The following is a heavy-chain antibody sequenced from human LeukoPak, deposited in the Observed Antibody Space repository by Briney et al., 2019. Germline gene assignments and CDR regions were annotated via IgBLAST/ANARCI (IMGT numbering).Heavy chain of an antibody. V-gene: IGHV1-69*01. CDR3: ARGPTPVVVVPAAATNWFDP. CDR2: IIPIFGTA. Sequence: ASVKVSCKASGGTFSSYAISWVRQAPGQGLEWVGGIIPIFGTANYAQKFQGRVTITADESTSTAYMELSSLRSEDTAVYYCARGPTPVVVVPAAATNWFDPWGQGTLVTVSS. J-gene: IGHJ5*02. CDR1: GGTFSSYA. D-gene: IGHD2-2*01.